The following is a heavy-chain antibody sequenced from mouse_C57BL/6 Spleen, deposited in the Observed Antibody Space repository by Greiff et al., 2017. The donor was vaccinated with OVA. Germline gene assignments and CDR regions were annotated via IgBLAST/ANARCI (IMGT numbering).Heavy chain of an antibody. D-gene: IGHD1-1*01. J-gene: IGHJ1*03. CDR1: GYAFSSSW. CDR3: ARGSSPYWYFDV. Sequence: QVQLKQSGPELVKPGASVKISCKASGYAFSSSWMNWVKQRPGKGLEWIGRVYPGDGDTNYNGKFKGKATLTADKSSSTAYMQLSSLTSEDSAVYFCARGSSPYWYFDVWGTGTTVTVSS. V-gene: IGHV1-82*01. CDR2: VYPGDGDT.